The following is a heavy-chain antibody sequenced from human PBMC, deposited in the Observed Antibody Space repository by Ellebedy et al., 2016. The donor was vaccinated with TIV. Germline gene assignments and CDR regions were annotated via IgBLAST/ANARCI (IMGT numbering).Heavy chain of an antibody. Sequence: GGSLRLSXAASGFNFNIVWMNWVRQAPGKGLEWVGRITSKNDGETADYAAPVKGRFTISRDDAEDTLFLQMNSLKIEDTAVYYCTADGYRSVKQAQDYWGQGTLVTVSS. J-gene: IGHJ4*02. CDR1: GFNFNIVW. CDR2: ITSKNDGETA. D-gene: IGHD5-18*01. V-gene: IGHV3-15*01. CDR3: TADGYRSVKQAQDY.